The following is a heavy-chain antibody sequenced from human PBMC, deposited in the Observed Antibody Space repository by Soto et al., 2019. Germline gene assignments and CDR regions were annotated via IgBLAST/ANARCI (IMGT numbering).Heavy chain of an antibody. CDR2: SSGGGDTT. CDR3: AKGRGGSGSLTPRVDF. D-gene: IGHD3-10*01. CDR1: GFTFNNYA. V-gene: IGHV3-23*01. J-gene: IGHJ4*02. Sequence: EVQLLESGGGLVQPGGSLRLSCAASGFTFNNYAMTWVRQASGKGLEWVSASSGGGDTTSYADSVKGPFAVSRDGSKNTLYLQMSRLRAEDTALYYCAKGRGGSGSLTPRVDFWGQGTLVTVSS.